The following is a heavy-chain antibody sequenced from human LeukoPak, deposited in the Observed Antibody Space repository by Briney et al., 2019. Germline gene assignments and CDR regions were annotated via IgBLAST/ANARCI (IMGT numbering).Heavy chain of an antibody. CDR1: GFTFSSYA. J-gene: IGHJ4*02. CDR2: ISGSGGST. V-gene: IGHV3-23*01. CDR3: AKDRNYGDYGEFDY. Sequence: PGGSLRLSCAASGFTFSSYAMSWVRQAPGKGLEWVSAISGSGGSTYYADSVKGRFTISRDNSKNTLYLQMNSLRAKDTAVYYCAKDRNYGDYGEFDYWGQGTLVTVSS. D-gene: IGHD4-17*01.